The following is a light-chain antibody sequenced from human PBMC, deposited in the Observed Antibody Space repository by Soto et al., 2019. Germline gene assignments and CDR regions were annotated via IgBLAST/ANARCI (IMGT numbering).Light chain of an antibody. CDR1: QSISSW. J-gene: IGKJ1*01. Sequence: DIQMTQSPSTLSASVGDRVTITCRASQSISSWLAWYQQKPGQAPKLLIYDASSLESGLPSRFSGSGSGTEFTLTISSLQPDDFASYYRQQYNSYTWTFGQGTKVEIK. V-gene: IGKV1-5*01. CDR3: QQYNSYTWT. CDR2: DAS.